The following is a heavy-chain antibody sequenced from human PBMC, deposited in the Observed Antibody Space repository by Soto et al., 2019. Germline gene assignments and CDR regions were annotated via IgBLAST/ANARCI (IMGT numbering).Heavy chain of an antibody. V-gene: IGHV4-39*01. Sequence: ETLSLTCTVSGVSVSSTSHYWGWVRQPPGKGLEWIGNVYFRGSTYYNSSPKSRLTIFVDTSKNQISLNLTSVTAADTAIYYCASLSREFCVFGVCTLRSAWFDSWGRGTLVTVSS. CDR2: VYFRGST. J-gene: IGHJ5*01. D-gene: IGHD2-21*01. CDR1: GVSVSSTSHY. CDR3: ASLSREFCVFGVCTLRSAWFDS.